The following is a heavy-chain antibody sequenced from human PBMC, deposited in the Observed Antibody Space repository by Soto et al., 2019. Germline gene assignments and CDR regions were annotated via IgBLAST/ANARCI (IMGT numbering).Heavy chain of an antibody. Sequence: GESLKISCKGSGYSFTSYWIGWVRQMPGKGLEWMGIIHPSDFDTRYSPSFQGQVTISADKSISTAYLQWSSLRASDTAMYYCAIHSPGYEDSLGQGTLVTVSS. CDR3: AIHSPGYEDS. J-gene: IGHJ5*02. CDR2: IHPSDFDT. V-gene: IGHV5-51*01. D-gene: IGHD5-12*01. CDR1: GYSFTSYW.